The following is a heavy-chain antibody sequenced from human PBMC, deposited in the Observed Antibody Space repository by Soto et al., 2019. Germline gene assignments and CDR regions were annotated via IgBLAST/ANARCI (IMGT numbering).Heavy chain of an antibody. V-gene: IGHV1-24*01. CDR1: GYTLTEVS. J-gene: IGHJ5*02. CDR3: ARDVLILSGSPGNCFDR. Sequence: ASVKVSCKVSGYTLTEVSIHWVRQAPGNGLEWMGGFDLEGGETIYAQKFQGRVTLTEDTSTDTAYMELSSLRSDDTAVYFCARDVLILSGSPGNCFDRWGQGTLVTVSS. D-gene: IGHD1-26*01. CDR2: FDLEGGET.